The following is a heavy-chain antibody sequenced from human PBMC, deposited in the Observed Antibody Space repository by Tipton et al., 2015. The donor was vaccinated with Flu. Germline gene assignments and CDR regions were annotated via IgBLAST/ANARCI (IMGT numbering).Heavy chain of an antibody. J-gene: IGHJ4*02. V-gene: IGHV4-4*07. CDR2: IYTSGNT. CDR1: GGSLSGYY. D-gene: IGHD3-10*01. CDR3: ARGSGSGTEMIFDF. Sequence: LRLSCNVSGGSLSGYYWSWIRQPAGKGLEWIGRIYTSGNTNYSPSLKSRVTMSVDTSKNQFSLKLTSVTAADTAVYYCARGSGSGTEMIFDFWGQGTLVTVSS.